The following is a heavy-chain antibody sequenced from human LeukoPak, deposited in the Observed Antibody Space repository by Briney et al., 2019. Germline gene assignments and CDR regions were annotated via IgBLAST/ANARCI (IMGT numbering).Heavy chain of an antibody. V-gene: IGHV3-7*01. CDR3: ARVGYNGWNFEN. CDR2: ISQDVSHK. J-gene: IGHJ4*02. Sequence: GGSLRLSRAVSGFTFSSYWMSWVRQAPGKGLQSVAYISQDVSHKYYVDSVKGRFTISRDNAKNSLHLEMNSLRAEDTALYYCARVGYNGWNFENWGQGTLVTVSS. CDR1: GFTFSSYW. D-gene: IGHD5-12*01.